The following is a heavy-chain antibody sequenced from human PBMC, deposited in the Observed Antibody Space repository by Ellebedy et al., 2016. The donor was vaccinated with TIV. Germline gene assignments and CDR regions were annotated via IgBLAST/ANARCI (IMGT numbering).Heavy chain of an antibody. D-gene: IGHD3-22*01. Sequence: GESLKISCKGSGYSFTSYWIGWVRQMPGKGLEWMGIIYPGDSDTRYSPSFQGQVTISADKSISTAYLQWSSLKASDTAMYYCARLVHDSSGYLSFDYWGQGTLVTVSS. CDR1: GYSFTSYW. CDR2: IYPGDSDT. CDR3: ARLVHDSSGYLSFDY. V-gene: IGHV5-51*01. J-gene: IGHJ4*02.